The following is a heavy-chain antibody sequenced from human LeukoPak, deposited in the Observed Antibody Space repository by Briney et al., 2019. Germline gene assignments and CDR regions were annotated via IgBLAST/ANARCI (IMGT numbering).Heavy chain of an antibody. D-gene: IGHD3-10*01. CDR1: GYTFTATYY. V-gene: IGHV1-2*02. Sequence: ASVNVSCKASGYTFTATYYMHWVRQAPGQGLEWMGWINPDSGGTNYARNFQGRVTLTRDTSINTAYMELRGLTSDDTALYFCARGPTLGLDCWGQGTLVTVSS. CDR3: ARGPTLGLDC. CDR2: INPDSGGT. J-gene: IGHJ4*02.